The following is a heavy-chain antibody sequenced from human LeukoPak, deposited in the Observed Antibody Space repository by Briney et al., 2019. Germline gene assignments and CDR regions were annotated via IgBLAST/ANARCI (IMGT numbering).Heavy chain of an antibody. CDR1: GGSFSGYY. CDR3: AGYCSSTSCYASAFDI. J-gene: IGHJ3*02. CDR2: INHSGST. D-gene: IGHD2-2*01. V-gene: IGHV4-34*01. Sequence: SETLSLTCAVYGGSFSGYYWSWIRQPPGKGLEWIGEINHSGSTNYNPSLKSRVTISVDTSKNQFSLKLSSVTAADTAAYYCAGYCSSTSCYASAFDIWGQGTMVTVSS.